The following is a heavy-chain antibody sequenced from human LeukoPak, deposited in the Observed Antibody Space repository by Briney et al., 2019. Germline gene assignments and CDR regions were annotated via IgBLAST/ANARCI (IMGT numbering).Heavy chain of an antibody. D-gene: IGHD3-22*01. J-gene: IGHJ4*02. Sequence: GGSLRLSCAASGFTFSSYAMSWVRQAPGKGLEWVSAISGSGGSTHYADSVKGRFTISRDISKNTLYLQMNSLRAEDTAVYYCAKSPQYYYDSSGYYRYWGQGTLVTVSS. V-gene: IGHV3-23*01. CDR3: AKSPQYYYDSSGYYRY. CDR1: GFTFSSYA. CDR2: ISGSGGST.